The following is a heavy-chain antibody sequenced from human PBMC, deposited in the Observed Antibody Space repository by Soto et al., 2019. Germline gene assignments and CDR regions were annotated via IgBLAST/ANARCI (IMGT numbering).Heavy chain of an antibody. Sequence: EVQLLESGGGLVQPGGSLRLSCAASGFTFSSYAMSWVRQAPGKGLEWVSAISGSGGSTYYADSAKGRFTISRDNSKNTLYLQMNSLRAEDTAVYYCAKAHWGRITMVRGVITTNYYGMDVWGQGTTVTVSS. CDR3: AKAHWGRITMVRGVITTNYYGMDV. J-gene: IGHJ6*02. CDR1: GFTFSSYA. V-gene: IGHV3-23*01. CDR2: ISGSGGST. D-gene: IGHD3-10*01.